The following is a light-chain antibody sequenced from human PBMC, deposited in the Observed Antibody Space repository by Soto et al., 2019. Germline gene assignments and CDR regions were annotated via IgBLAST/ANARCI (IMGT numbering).Light chain of an antibody. CDR1: QSISSW. J-gene: IGKJ5*01. CDR2: AAS. CDR3: QQSYSTPIT. Sequence: DIQMTQSPSTLSASVGDRVTITCRASQSISSWLAWYQQKPGKAPKLLISAASSLQSGVPSRFSGSGSGTDFTLTISSLQPEDFAIYYCQQSYSTPITFGQGTRLEIK. V-gene: IGKV1-39*01.